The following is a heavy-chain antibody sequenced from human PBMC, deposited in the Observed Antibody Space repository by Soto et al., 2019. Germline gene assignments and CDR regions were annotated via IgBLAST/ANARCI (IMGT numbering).Heavy chain of an antibody. CDR1: GGPFSGYY. V-gene: IGHV4-34*01. CDR2: INHSGCT. D-gene: IGHD3-22*01. Sequence: PSETLSLTCAVYGGPFSGYYWSWIRQPPGKGLEWIGEINHSGCTNYNPSLKSRVTISVDTSKNQFSLKLSSVTAADTAVYYCASGPITMIVVAAGRGYFQHWGQGTLVTVSS. J-gene: IGHJ1*01. CDR3: ASGPITMIVVAAGRGYFQH.